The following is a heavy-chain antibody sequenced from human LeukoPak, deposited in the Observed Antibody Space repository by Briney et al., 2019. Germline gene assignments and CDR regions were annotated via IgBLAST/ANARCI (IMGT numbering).Heavy chain of an antibody. J-gene: IGHJ4*02. CDR1: GGSISSGGYY. CDR3: AREGSGWYNFDY. CDR2: IYHSGST. D-gene: IGHD6-19*01. V-gene: IGHV4-30-2*01. Sequence: SETLSLTCTVSGGSISSGGYYWSWIRQPPGKGLEWIGYIYHSGSTYYNPSLKSRVTMSVDTSKNQFSLKLSSVTAADTAVYYCAREGSGWYNFDYWGQGTLVTVSS.